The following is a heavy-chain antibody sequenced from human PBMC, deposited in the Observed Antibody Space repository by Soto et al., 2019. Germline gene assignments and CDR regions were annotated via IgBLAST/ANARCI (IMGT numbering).Heavy chain of an antibody. V-gene: IGHV3-21*01. J-gene: IGHJ6*02. D-gene: IGHD2-15*01. CDR1: GFTFSDYS. Sequence: GVSLRLSCAASGFTFSDYSMNWVRQAPGKGPEWVSSVSGSGSYTQYADSVKGRFTISRDNAKNSLCLQVNSLRAEDTPVYYCARVGCRGGSCSSRGGLYYGMAVWGQGTPVAVSS. CDR3: ARVGCRGGSCSSRGGLYYGMAV. CDR2: VSGSGSYT.